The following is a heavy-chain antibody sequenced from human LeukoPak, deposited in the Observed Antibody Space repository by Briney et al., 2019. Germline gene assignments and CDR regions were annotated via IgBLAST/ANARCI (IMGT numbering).Heavy chain of an antibody. J-gene: IGHJ3*02. CDR1: GYTFTGYY. Sequence: GASVKVSCKASGYTFTGYYMHWVRQAPGQGLEWMGWINPNSGGTDYAQKFQGRVTMTRDTSISTAYMELSRLRSDDTAVYYCARVLPDLAAFDIWGQGTMVTVSS. CDR3: ARVLPDLAAFDI. V-gene: IGHV1-2*02. D-gene: IGHD2/OR15-2a*01. CDR2: INPNSGGT.